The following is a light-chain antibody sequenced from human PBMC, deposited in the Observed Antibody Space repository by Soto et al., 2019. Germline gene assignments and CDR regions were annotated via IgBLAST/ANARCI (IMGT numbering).Light chain of an antibody. CDR1: QSTSTW. J-gene: IGKJ1*01. Sequence: DIQMTQSPSTLSASVGDRVTITCRASQSTSTWLAWYQQRPGKTPKLLLSEASKLESGVPSRFSGSGSETEFTLTISSLQPDDFATYYCQQSITYPCAFGQGTKVEIK. CDR2: EAS. V-gene: IGKV1-5*03. CDR3: QQSITYPCA.